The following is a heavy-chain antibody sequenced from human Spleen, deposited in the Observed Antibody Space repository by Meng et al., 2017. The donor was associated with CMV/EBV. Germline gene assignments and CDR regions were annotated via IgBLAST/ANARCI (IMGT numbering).Heavy chain of an antibody. J-gene: IGHJ4*02. CDR2: INPSGGST. CDR3: ARGAFNDFWSGLPHYN. Sequence: ASVKVSCKASGYTFTSYYMHWVRQAPGQGLEWMGIINPSGGSTSYAQKFQGRVTITADKSTSTAYMELSSLRSEDTAVYYCARGAFNDFWSGLPHYNWGQGTLVTVSS. V-gene: IGHV1-46*01. D-gene: IGHD3-3*01. CDR1: GYTFTSYY.